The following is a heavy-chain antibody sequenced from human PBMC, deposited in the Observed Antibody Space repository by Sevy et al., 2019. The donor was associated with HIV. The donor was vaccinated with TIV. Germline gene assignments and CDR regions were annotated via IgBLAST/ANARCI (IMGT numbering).Heavy chain of an antibody. Sequence: SETLSLTCAVSGYSISSGYYWGWIRQPPGKGLEWIGSIYHSGSTYYNPSLKSRVTISVDTSKNQFSLKLSSVTAADTAVYYCARERHDSSGYYGRVVDYWGQGTLVTVSS. D-gene: IGHD3-22*01. V-gene: IGHV4-38-2*02. CDR2: IYHSGST. CDR1: GYSISSGYY. CDR3: ARERHDSSGYYGRVVDY. J-gene: IGHJ4*02.